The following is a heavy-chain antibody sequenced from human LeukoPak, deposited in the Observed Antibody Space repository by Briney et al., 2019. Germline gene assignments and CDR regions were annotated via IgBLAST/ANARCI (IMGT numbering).Heavy chain of an antibody. CDR1: GYTFTNFA. CDR2: TNGATGDT. CDR3: ARSPGGNARTWLDY. Sequence: ASVKVSCKASGYTFTNFALHWVRQAPGQRLEWMGSTNGATGDTRFSQDFQGRLTIAIDASASTAYIELSSLRSEDTAVYYCARSPGGNARTWLDYWGQGTLVTVSS. D-gene: IGHD4-23*01. J-gene: IGHJ4*02. V-gene: IGHV1-3*02.